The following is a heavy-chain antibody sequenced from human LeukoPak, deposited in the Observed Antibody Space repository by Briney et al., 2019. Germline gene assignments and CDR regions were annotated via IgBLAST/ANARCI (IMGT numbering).Heavy chain of an antibody. CDR1: GYSISSGYY. J-gene: IGHJ5*02. Sequence: SETLSLTCTVSGYSISSGYYWGWIRQPPGKGLGWIGSIYDSGSTYYNPSLKSRVTISVDTCKNHFSLKMSSVTAADTAVYECARDPNYDYVWGISRYCWFDPWGQGTLVTVSS. CDR2: IYDSGST. V-gene: IGHV4-38-2*02. D-gene: IGHD3-16*01. CDR3: ARDPNYDYVWGISRYCWFDP.